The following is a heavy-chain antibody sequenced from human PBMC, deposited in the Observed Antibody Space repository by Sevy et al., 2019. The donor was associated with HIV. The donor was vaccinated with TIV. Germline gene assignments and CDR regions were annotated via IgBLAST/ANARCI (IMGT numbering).Heavy chain of an antibody. CDR3: ARGGESRSSWYYFDY. V-gene: IGHV4-4*07. CDR2: IYTSGST. J-gene: IGHJ4*02. CDR1: GGSISSYY. Sequence: SETLSLTCTVSGGSISSYYWSWIRQPAGKGLEWIGHIYTSGSTNYNPSLKSRVTMSVDTSKNQFSLKLSSVTAADTAVYYCARGGESRSSWYYFDYWGQGTLVTVSS. D-gene: IGHD6-13*01.